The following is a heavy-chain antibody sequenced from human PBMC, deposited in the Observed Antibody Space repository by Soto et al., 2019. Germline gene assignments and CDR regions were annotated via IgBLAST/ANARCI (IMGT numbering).Heavy chain of an antibody. CDR1: GFTFSSYS. D-gene: IGHD2-2*01. CDR2: ISSSSSYI. Sequence: GGSLRLSCAASGFTFSSYSMNWVRQAPGKGLEWVSSISSSSSYIYYADSVKGRFTISRDNAKNSLYLQMNSLRAEDTAVYYCARDSYCSSTSCYPGYWGQGTLVTVSS. J-gene: IGHJ4*02. CDR3: ARDSYCSSTSCYPGY. V-gene: IGHV3-21*01.